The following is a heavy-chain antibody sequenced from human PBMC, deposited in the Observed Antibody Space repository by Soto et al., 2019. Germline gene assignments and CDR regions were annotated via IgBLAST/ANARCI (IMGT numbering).Heavy chain of an antibody. CDR3: ARGPRFFYFDY. CDR2: IYYSGST. Sequence: SETLSLTCTVSGGSISNYYWSWIRQPPGKGLEWIGYIYYSGSTNYNPSLKSRVTISVDTSKNQFSLKLSSVTAADTAVYYCARGPRFFYFDYWGQGTLVTVSS. D-gene: IGHD3-16*01. V-gene: IGHV4-59*01. CDR1: GGSISNYY. J-gene: IGHJ4*02.